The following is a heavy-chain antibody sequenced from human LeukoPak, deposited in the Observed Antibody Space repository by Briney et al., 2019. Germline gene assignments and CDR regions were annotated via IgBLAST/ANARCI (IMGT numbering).Heavy chain of an antibody. CDR3: ARDRHIAAAVYYYYMDV. D-gene: IGHD6-13*01. J-gene: IGHJ6*03. CDR1: GYTFTDYY. CDR2: IIPIFGTA. V-gene: IGHV1-69*13. Sequence: SVKVSCKTSGYTFTDYYMHWVRQAPGQGLEWMGGIIPIFGTANYAQKFQGRVTITADESTSTAYMELSSLRSEDTAVYYCARDRHIAAAVYYYYMDVWGKGTPVTVSS.